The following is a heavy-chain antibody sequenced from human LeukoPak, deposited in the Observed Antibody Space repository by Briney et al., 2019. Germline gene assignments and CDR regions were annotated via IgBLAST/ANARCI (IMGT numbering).Heavy chain of an antibody. CDR1: GFTFSSYA. V-gene: IGHV3-23*01. CDR2: ISGSGGST. J-gene: IGHJ4*02. Sequence: GGSLRLSCAASGFTFSSYAMSWVRQAPGKGLEWVSAISGSGGSTYYADSVKGPFTISRDNSKNTLYLQMNSLRAEDTAVYYCAKPFTIAYCGGDCSYYFDYWGQGTLVTVSS. CDR3: AKPFTIAYCGGDCSYYFDY. D-gene: IGHD2-21*01.